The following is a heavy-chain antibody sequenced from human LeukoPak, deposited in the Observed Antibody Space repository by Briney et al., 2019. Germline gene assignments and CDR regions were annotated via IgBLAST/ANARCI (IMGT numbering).Heavy chain of an antibody. CDR3: ARNRGWQQFDC. V-gene: IGHV3-7*01. CDR1: GFTFSDYW. J-gene: IGHJ4*02. D-gene: IGHD5-24*01. CDR2: IKQDGSEK. Sequence: GGSLRLSCAASGFTFSDYWVDWVRQAPGKGLEWVANIKQDGSEKNYLESVEGRFTISRDNAKNSLYLQMNNLRAEDTAVYYCARNRGWQQFDCWGQGTLVTVSS.